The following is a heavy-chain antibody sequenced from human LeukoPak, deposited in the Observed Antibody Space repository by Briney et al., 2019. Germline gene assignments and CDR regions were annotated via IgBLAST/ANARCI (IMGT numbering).Heavy chain of an antibody. CDR3: AKGRGSTSIYES. CDR2: ISDSGST. V-gene: IGHV3-23*01. Sequence: GGSLRPSCAGSGFTLRSFGIGWVRQTPGKGPEWVSFISDSGSTYYADSVKGRFTMSRDTSKNTVYLQMNSLRDDDTAAYFCAKGRGSTSIYESWGQGTLVTVSS. CDR1: GFTLRSFG. J-gene: IGHJ4*02. D-gene: IGHD2-2*01.